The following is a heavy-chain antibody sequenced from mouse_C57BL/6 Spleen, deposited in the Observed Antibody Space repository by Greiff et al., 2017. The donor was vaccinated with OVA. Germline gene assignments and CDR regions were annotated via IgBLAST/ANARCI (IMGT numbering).Heavy chain of an antibody. D-gene: IGHD1-1*01. V-gene: IGHV1-78*01. Sequence: VQLQQSDAELVKPGASVKISCKVSGYTFTDHTIHWMKQRPEQGLEWIGYIYPRDGSTKYNEKFTGKATLTADKSSSTAYMQLNSLTSEDSAVYCCAREDYYGSSFYFDYWGQGTTLTVSS. J-gene: IGHJ2*01. CDR1: GYTFTDHT. CDR2: IYPRDGST. CDR3: AREDYYGSSFYFDY.